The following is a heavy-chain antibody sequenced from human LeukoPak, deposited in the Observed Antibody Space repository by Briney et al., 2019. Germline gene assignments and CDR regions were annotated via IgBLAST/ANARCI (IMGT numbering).Heavy chain of an antibody. Sequence: AGGSLRLSCAASGFTFSSYSMNWVRQAPGKGLEWVSSISSSSSYIYYADSVKGRFTISRDNAKNSLYLQMNSLRAEDTAVYYCARGLLWFGELLTTGFDYWGQGTLVTVSS. J-gene: IGHJ4*02. CDR2: ISSSSSYI. CDR1: GFTFSSYS. V-gene: IGHV3-21*01. D-gene: IGHD3-10*01. CDR3: ARGLLWFGELLTTGFDY.